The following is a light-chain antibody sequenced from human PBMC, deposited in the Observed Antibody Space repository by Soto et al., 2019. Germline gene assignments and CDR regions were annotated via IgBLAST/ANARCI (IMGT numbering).Light chain of an antibody. V-gene: IGKV3-15*01. CDR1: QSVSGN. Sequence: EIVMTQSPATLSVSPGERVTLSCRASQSVSGNLAWYQQKPGQAPRLLLHGVSTRATGIPARFSGSGSGTEFTLTISSLQSEDFAVYYCQQYNNWLFTFGGGTRVEIK. CDR2: GVS. CDR3: QQYNNWLFT. J-gene: IGKJ4*01.